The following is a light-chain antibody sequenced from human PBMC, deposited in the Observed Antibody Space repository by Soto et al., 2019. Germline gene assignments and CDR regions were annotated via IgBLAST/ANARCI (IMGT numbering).Light chain of an antibody. CDR1: SSNIGNNY. Sequence: QSVLTQPPSVSAAPGQKVTISCSGSSSNIGNNYVSWYQQLPGTAPKLLIYDSNKRPSGIPDRFSDSKSGTSATLGITGLQTGDEADYYCGTWDSSLSAVVFGGGTKVTVL. CDR2: DSN. V-gene: IGLV1-51*01. CDR3: GTWDSSLSAVV. J-gene: IGLJ2*01.